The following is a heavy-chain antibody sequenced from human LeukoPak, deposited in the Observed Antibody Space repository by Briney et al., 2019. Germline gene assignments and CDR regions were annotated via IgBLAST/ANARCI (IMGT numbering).Heavy chain of an antibody. V-gene: IGHV4-59*12. CDR2: IYYSGST. J-gene: IGHJ4*02. D-gene: IGHD3-10*01. CDR1: GGSISSYY. CDR3: AREDQYYGSGSFDY. Sequence: SETLPLTCTVSGGSISSYYWSWIRQPPGKGLEWIGYIYYSGSTNYNPSLKSRVTISVDTSKNQFSLKLSSVTAADTAVYYCAREDQYYGSGSFDYWGQGTLVTVSS.